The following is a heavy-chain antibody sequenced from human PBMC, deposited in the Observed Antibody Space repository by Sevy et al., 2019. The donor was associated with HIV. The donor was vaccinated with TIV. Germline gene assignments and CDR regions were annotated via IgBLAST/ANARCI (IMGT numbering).Heavy chain of an antibody. CDR3: ARDDDLYGSGSFDY. CDR2: IKQDGSEK. Sequence: GGSLRLSCAASGFTFSSYWMSWVRQAPGKGLEWVANIKQDGSEKYYVDSVKGRFTLSRDNAKNSLYLQMNSLRAEDTAVYYCARDDDLYGSGSFDYWGQGTLVTVSS. J-gene: IGHJ4*02. D-gene: IGHD3-10*01. CDR1: GFTFSSYW. V-gene: IGHV3-7*01.